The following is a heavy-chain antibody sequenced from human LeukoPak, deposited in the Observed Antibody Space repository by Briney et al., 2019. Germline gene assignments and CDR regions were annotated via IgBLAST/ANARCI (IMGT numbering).Heavy chain of an antibody. Sequence: SETLSLTCTVSGGSISSYYWSWIRQPPGKGLEWIGYIYYSGGTYYNPSLKSRVTISVDTSKNQFSLKLSSVTAADTAVYYCVRRLQTRVDYWGQGTLVTVSS. D-gene: IGHD5-24*01. CDR3: VRRLQTRVDY. CDR2: IYYSGGT. CDR1: GGSISSYY. J-gene: IGHJ4*02. V-gene: IGHV4-59*04.